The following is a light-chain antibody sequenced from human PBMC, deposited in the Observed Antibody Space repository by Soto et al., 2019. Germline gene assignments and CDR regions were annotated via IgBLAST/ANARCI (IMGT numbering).Light chain of an antibody. V-gene: IGKV1-5*01. J-gene: IGKJ1*01. Sequence: DIQTTQSASSMSASVGYRVTITCWASQSINTYLNWYEQKPGKAPKLLIYDASSLQSGVPSRFSGSGSGTEVTLTISSLQNDDVGTYYCQEYNSYTGTFGPGTRVDIK. CDR2: DAS. CDR1: QSINTY. CDR3: QEYNSYTGT.